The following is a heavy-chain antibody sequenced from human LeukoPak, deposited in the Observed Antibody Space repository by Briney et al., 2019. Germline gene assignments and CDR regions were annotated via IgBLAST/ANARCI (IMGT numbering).Heavy chain of an antibody. V-gene: IGHV1-2*02. CDR3: ATLRDSRAHFYYYGCIDV. CDR1: GYSFTGFY. Sequence: ASVKVSCKASGYSFTGFYMHWMRHAPGQGLEWMGWIHPNSGGTKYAQKFQGSVTMTRDTSMNTTYMELSSLTSDDTAVYYCATLRDSRAHFYYYGCIDVWGQGTTVAVSS. D-gene: IGHD6-13*01. J-gene: IGHJ6*02. CDR2: IHPNSGGT.